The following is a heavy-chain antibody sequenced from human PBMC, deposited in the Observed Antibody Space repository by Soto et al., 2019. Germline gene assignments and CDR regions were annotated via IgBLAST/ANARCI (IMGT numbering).Heavy chain of an antibody. CDR2: IYYRGNT. V-gene: IGHV4-59*08. J-gene: IGHJ4*02. D-gene: IGHD3-9*01. CDR1: GGSIGTYY. Sequence: QVQLQESGPGLVKPSETLSLTCTVSGGSIGTYYWSWIRQPPGKGLEWIGYIYYRGNTDYNPSLKSRVTISLDTPKNQFSLKLSSVTAADTAVYYCARHPGYYDILTGYTTYYFDYWVQGILVTVSS. CDR3: ARHPGYYDILTGYTTYYFDY.